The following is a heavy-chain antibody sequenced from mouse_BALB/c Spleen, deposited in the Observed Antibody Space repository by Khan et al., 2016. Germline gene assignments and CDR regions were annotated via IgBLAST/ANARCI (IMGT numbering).Heavy chain of an antibody. J-gene: IGHJ4*01. V-gene: IGHV1S81*02. CDR1: GYTFTSYW. CDR2: INPSNGRT. CDR3: ARYYAMDY. Sequence: QVRLQQSGAELVKPGASVKLSCKASGYTFTSYWMHWVKQRPGQGLEWIGEINPSNGRTNYNEKFKSKATLTVDKSSSTAYMQLSSLTSEDSAVYYCARYYAMDYWGQGTSVTVSS.